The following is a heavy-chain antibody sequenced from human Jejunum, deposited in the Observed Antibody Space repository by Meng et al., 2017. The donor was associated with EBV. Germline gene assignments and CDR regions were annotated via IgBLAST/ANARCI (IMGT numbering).Heavy chain of an antibody. Sequence: QVHLQQWGAGLLKPSETLSLTCAVYRGSFSGYYWSWIRQHPGKGLEWIGEINHSGSTNYNPSLRSRVTISVETSKNQFSLRLNSVTAADTAVYYCARVAFSYTTRSLDSWGQGTLVTVSS. CDR3: ARVAFSYTTRSLDS. CDR2: INHSGST. J-gene: IGHJ4*02. D-gene: IGHD3-16*02. V-gene: IGHV4-34*02. CDR1: RGSFSGYY.